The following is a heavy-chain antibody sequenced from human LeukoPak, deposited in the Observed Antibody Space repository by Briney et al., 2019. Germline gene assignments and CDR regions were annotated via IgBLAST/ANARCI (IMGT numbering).Heavy chain of an antibody. CDR2: IYYSGST. J-gene: IGHJ5*02. Sequence: SETLSLTCTVSGGSIRSSSYYWGWIRQPPGKGLEWIGSIYYSGSTYYNPSLKSRVTISVDTSKNQFSLKLSSVTAADTAVYYCARDFPGRGGSGSWGQGTLVTVSS. CDR3: ARDFPGRGGSGS. CDR1: GGSIRSSSYY. D-gene: IGHD3-22*01. V-gene: IGHV4-39*07.